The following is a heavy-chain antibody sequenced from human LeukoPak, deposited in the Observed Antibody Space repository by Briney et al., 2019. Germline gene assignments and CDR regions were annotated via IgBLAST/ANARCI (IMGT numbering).Heavy chain of an antibody. V-gene: IGHV1-18*01. CDR1: GYTFTNYG. CDR3: ARDRVAGSFSYHGMDV. D-gene: IGHD6-19*01. CDR2: ISAYNGNT. Sequence: ASVKVSCKASGYTFTNYGISWVRQAPGQGLEWMGWISAYNGNTNYAQRLQGRVTMTTDISTSTAYMDLSSLRSDDTAVYYCARDRVAGSFSYHGMDVWGRGTTVTVSS. J-gene: IGHJ6*02.